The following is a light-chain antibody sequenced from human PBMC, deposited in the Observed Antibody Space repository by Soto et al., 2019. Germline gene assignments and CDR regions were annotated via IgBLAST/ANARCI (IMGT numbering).Light chain of an antibody. CDR1: SSKIGSNY. V-gene: IGLV1-47*01. CDR2: RNN. J-gene: IGLJ3*02. CDR3: AAWDDSLSGLNWV. Sequence: QSVLTQPPSASGTPGQRVTISCSGSSSKIGSNYVYWYQQLPGTAPKLLIYRNNQRPSGVPDRFSGSKSGTSASLAISGLRSEDEADYYCAAWDDSLSGLNWVFGGGTKLTVL.